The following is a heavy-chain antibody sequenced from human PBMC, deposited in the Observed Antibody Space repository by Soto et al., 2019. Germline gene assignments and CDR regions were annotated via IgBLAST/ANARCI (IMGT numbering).Heavy chain of an antibody. CDR1: GASITSGTYY. CDR2: IYYSGST. D-gene: IGHD5-12*01. Sequence: QVQLQESGPGLVKPSETLSLTCTVSGASITSGTYYWSWIRHPPGKGLGWIGYIYYSGSTNYNPSLKSRVIISVDTPKNQFSLRLSSVTAADTAVYYFAREARGYDCFDYWGQGYLVAVSS. V-gene: IGHV4-61*01. J-gene: IGHJ4*02. CDR3: AREARGYDCFDY.